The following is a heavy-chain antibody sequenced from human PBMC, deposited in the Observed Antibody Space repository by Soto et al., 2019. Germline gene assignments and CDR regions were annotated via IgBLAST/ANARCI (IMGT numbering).Heavy chain of an antibody. V-gene: IGHV3-23*01. CDR3: AKNGDFWSWGMDV. D-gene: IGHD3-3*01. CDR2: ISNSGDGT. CDR1: GFTFSTYA. Sequence: LRLSCAASGFTFSTYAMTWVRQAPGKGLEWVSLISNSGDGTYYADSVKGRFTISRDNSQRTLNLQMNSLRAEDTAVYYCAKNGDFWSWGMDVWGQGTTVTVSS. J-gene: IGHJ6*02.